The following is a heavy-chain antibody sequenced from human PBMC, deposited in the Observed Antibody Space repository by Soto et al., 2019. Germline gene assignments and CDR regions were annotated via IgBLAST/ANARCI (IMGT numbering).Heavy chain of an antibody. J-gene: IGHJ4*02. CDR3: ARVTGVVVITERTFDY. D-gene: IGHD3-22*01. V-gene: IGHV1-18*01. Sequence: ASVKVSCKASGYTFTSYGISWVRQAPGQGLEWMGWISAYNGNTNYAQRLQGRVTMTTDTSTSTAYMELRSLRSDDTAVYYCARVTGVVVITERTFDYWGQGTLVTVPQ. CDR1: GYTFTSYG. CDR2: ISAYNGNT.